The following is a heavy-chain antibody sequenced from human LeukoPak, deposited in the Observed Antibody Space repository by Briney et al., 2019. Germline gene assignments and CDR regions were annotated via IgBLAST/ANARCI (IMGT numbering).Heavy chain of an antibody. CDR1: GLSISGQW. J-gene: IGHJ4*02. CDR3: ARDHSGYSFDY. Sequence: VASGLSISGQWMNWVRQAPGKGLEWVSLIYSGGSTFYADSVKGRFTISRDNSKNTLYLQMNSLRAEDTAVYYCARDHSGYSFDYWGQGTLVTVSS. D-gene: IGHD3-22*01. V-gene: IGHV3-66*01. CDR2: IYSGGST.